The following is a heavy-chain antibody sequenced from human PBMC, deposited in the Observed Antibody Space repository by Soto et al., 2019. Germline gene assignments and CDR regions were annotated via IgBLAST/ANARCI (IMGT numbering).Heavy chain of an antibody. CDR1: GYTFTSYD. V-gene: IGHV1-8*01. CDR2: MNPNSGNT. D-gene: IGHD6-19*01. CDR3: AREYSSGWSKD. J-gene: IGHJ4*02. Sequence: QVQLVQSGAEVKKPGASVKVSCKASGYTFTSYDINWVRQATGQGLEWMGCMNPNSGNTGYAQKCQRRATRTRNTSTSTAYMELSSLGSEDTAVYYCAREYSSGWSKDWGQGTLVTVSS.